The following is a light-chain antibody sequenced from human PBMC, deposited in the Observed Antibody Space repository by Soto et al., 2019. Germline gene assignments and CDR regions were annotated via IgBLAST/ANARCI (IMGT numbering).Light chain of an antibody. CDR2: AAS. CDR3: QHYHNFPRT. Sequence: ISMTQSPPTLSVSPGGRVTLSCEASETISADLAWYHHRPGQAPRLLIYAASTSAPGVPARFSGSGSGTDFTLAIANLQPEDFRLYYCQHYHNFPRTFGQGTKLEIK. V-gene: IGKV3-15*01. CDR1: ETISAD. J-gene: IGKJ2*01.